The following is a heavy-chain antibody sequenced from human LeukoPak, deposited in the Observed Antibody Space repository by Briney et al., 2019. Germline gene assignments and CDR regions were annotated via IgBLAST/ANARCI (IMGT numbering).Heavy chain of an antibody. J-gene: IGHJ4*02. Sequence: PSETLSLTCTVFYGSFSGYYWTWIRQPPGKGLEWIGEINHNGNTNYHPSLKSRVTISVDTSKNQFSLKLSSVTAADTAVYYCARLETTVVTQGYYFDYWGQGSLVTVSS. CDR3: ARLETTVVTQGYYFDY. D-gene: IGHD4-23*01. CDR1: YGSFSGYY. CDR2: INHNGNT. V-gene: IGHV4-34*01.